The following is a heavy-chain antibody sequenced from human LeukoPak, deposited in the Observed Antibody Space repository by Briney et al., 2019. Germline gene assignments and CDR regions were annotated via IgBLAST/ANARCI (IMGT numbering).Heavy chain of an antibody. Sequence: SETLSLTCTVSGGSISSYYWSWIRQPPGKGLEWIGYIYYSGSTNYNPPLKSRVTISVDTSKNQFSLKLSSVTAADTAVYYCARGPSGDANWFDTWGQGTLVTVSS. J-gene: IGHJ5*02. CDR2: IYYSGST. CDR1: GGSISSYY. V-gene: IGHV4-59*01. D-gene: IGHD2-21*02. CDR3: ARGPSGDANWFDT.